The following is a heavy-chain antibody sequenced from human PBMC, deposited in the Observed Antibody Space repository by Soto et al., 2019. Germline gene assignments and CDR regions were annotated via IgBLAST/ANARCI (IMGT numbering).Heavy chain of an antibody. J-gene: IGHJ4*02. V-gene: IGHV3-74*01. Sequence: EVQLVESGGGLVQPGGYLRLSCAASGFTFSTYWMHWVRQAPGKGPVWVSRISSDGSVTDYAGSVKGRFTISRDNAKNTVYLQMNSLRAEDTAVYYCARAMTSGGATTKVDYWGQGTLVTVSS. CDR2: ISSDGSVT. CDR3: ARAMTSGGATTKVDY. D-gene: IGHD1-26*01. CDR1: GFTFSTYW.